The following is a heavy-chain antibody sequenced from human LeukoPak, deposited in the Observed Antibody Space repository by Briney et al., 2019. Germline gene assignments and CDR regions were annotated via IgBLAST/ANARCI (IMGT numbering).Heavy chain of an antibody. CDR1: GFTFSNAW. J-gene: IGHJ4*02. CDR3: TTGDYGDFY. D-gene: IGHD4-17*01. Sequence: TPGGSLRLSCAASGFTFSNAWMSWVRQAPGKGLEWAGRIKSKTDGGTTDYAAPVKGRFTISRDDSKNTLYLQMNSLKTEDTAVCYCTTGDYGDFYWGQGTLVTVSS. CDR2: IKSKTDGGTT. V-gene: IGHV3-15*01.